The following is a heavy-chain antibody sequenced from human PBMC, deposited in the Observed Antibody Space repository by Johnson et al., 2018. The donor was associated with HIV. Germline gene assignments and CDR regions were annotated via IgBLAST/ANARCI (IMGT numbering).Heavy chain of an antibody. CDR1: GVTVSRNY. Sequence: VQLVESGGGVVQPGRTLRLSCAASGVTVSRNYMSWVRQAPGKGLEWVSVIYSGGRTYYADSVKGRFTISRDNSKNTLYLQMNSLRAEDTAGYYCAREREGAFDIWGQGTMVTVSS. V-gene: IGHV3-66*02. CDR3: AREREGAFDI. CDR2: IYSGGRT. J-gene: IGHJ3*02.